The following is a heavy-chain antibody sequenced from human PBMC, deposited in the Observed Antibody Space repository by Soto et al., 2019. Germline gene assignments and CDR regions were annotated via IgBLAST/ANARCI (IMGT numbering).Heavy chain of an antibody. CDR1: GFTFSSYV. CDR2: IWSDGINN. CDR3: ARGRDAFDI. J-gene: IGHJ3*02. V-gene: IGHV3-33*01. Sequence: QVQLVESGGGVVQPGRSLRLSCASSGFTFSSYVMHWVRQAPGRGLEWVAVIWSDGINNYYADSVKGRFTISRDNSKNTLYLQMNSLRAEEKSVYYCARGRDAFDICVQGTMVTVSS.